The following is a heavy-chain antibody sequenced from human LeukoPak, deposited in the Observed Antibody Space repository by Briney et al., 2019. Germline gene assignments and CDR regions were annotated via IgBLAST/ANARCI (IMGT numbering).Heavy chain of an antibody. CDR3: AKTSTPIPAAGAMDN. D-gene: IGHD6-13*01. Sequence: GGSLRLSCAASGFTFRSYAMSWVRQAPGQGLEWVSSISGGGGGTYYANSVKSRFTISRDNSKSTLYLQMNGLRAEDTAVYYCAKTSTPIPAAGAMDNWGQGTLVTVSS. CDR2: ISGGGGGT. V-gene: IGHV3-23*01. CDR1: GFTFRSYA. J-gene: IGHJ4*02.